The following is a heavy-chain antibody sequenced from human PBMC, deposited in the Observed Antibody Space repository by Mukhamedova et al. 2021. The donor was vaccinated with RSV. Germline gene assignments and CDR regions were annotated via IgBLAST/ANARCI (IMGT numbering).Heavy chain of an antibody. CDR1: YY. Sequence: YYWGWFRQPPGKGLEWIGNIFYSGSTYYNPSLKSRVTISVDTSKNQVSLKLSSVTAADTAVHYCARVSDTSGWSSDWYFDLWCRG. CDR2: IFYSGST. V-gene: IGHV4-39*07. D-gene: IGHD6-19*01. CDR3: ARVSDTSGWSSDWYFDL. J-gene: IGHJ2*01.